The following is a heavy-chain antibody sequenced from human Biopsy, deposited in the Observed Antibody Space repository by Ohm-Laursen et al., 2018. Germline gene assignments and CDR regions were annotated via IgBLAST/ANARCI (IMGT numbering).Heavy chain of an antibody. CDR1: GDSVSSGPDN. CDR3: ARGMRSSGWPYFDS. Sequence: TLSLTCTVSGDSVSSGPDNWSWIRQPPGQGLEYIGFIYSGGNTNYNPSLQNRVTMSVDTSKNQFSLKLSSVIAADTAVYYCARGMRSSGWPYFDSWGQGTLVTVSS. D-gene: IGHD6-19*01. CDR2: IYSGGNT. J-gene: IGHJ4*02. V-gene: IGHV4-61*01.